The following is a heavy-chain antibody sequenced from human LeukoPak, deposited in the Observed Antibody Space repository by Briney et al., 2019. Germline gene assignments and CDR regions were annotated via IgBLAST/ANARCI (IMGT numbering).Heavy chain of an antibody. CDR3: ARGGAMVTFYYYGMDV. V-gene: IGHV3-30*12. CDR1: GFSFSIYG. J-gene: IGHJ6*02. D-gene: IGHD5-18*01. Sequence: PGGSLRLSCAASGFSFSIYGMHWVRQAPGKGLEWVAVISYDGSSKYYADSVKGRFTISRDNSKNTLYLQMNSLRAEDTAVYYCARGGAMVTFYYYGMDVWGQGTTVTVSS. CDR2: ISYDGSSK.